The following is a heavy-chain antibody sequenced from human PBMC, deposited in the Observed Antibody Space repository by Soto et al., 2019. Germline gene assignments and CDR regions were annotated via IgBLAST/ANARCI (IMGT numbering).Heavy chain of an antibody. CDR3: AKPQLWSHTTYYFDY. Sequence: GGSLRLSCAASGFTFSSYAMSWVRQAPGKGLEWVSAISGSGGSTYYADSVKGRFTISRDNSKNTLYLQMNSLRAEDTAVYYCAKPQLWSHTTYYFDYWGQGTLVTVSS. CDR2: ISGSGGST. J-gene: IGHJ4*02. V-gene: IGHV3-23*01. D-gene: IGHD5-18*01. CDR1: GFTFSSYA.